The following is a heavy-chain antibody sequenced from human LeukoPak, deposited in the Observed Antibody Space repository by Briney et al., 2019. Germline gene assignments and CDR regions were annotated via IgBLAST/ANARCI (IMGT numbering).Heavy chain of an antibody. CDR3: ARDDYSTSWYIVDI. CDR2: ISPSSDYI. D-gene: IGHD6-13*01. J-gene: IGHJ3*02. V-gene: IGHV3-21*01. CDR1: GFTFSTYS. Sequence: PGGSLRLSCAASGFTFSTYSMNWVRQAPGKGLEWVSSISPSSDYIYYADSVKGRFTIFRDNAKNSLYLQMNSLRAEDTALYYCARDDYSTSWYIVDIWGQGTMVTVSP.